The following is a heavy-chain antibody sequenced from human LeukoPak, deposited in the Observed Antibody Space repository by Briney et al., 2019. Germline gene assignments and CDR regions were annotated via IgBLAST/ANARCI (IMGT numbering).Heavy chain of an antibody. D-gene: IGHD6-19*01. J-gene: IGHJ4*02. V-gene: IGHV1-18*01. CDR3: ARSAVADTLSAYYFGY. CDR1: GYTFITYD. CDR2: ISAYNGNT. Sequence: ASGNVSCKASGYTFITYDISWVRQAPGQGREWMGWISAYNGNTNYAQKLQGRVTMTTESSTNTAYMELRSLRSDDTAVYYCARSAVADTLSAYYFGYWGQGTLVTVSS.